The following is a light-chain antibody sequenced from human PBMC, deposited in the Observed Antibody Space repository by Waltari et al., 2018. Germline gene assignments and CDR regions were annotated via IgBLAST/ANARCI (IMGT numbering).Light chain of an antibody. V-gene: IGKV3-20*01. CDR1: QSVHSNY. CDR2: GAS. CDR3: QQYGNSPLT. Sequence: EIVLTQSPGTLSLSPGARATLSCRASQSVHSNYLAWYQQRPGQAPRLLIYGASSRATGIPDRFSGSGSGTDFILTISRLEPEDFAVFYCQQYGNSPLTFGGGTKVEIK. J-gene: IGKJ4*01.